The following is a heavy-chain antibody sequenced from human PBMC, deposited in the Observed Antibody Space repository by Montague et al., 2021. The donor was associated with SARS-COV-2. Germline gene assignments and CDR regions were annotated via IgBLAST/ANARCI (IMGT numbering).Heavy chain of an antibody. CDR2: IYRTGXT. Sequence: TLSLTCTVSGGSISSGGYYWSWIRQHPGKGLEWFGYIYRTGXTXYXXXXKXRVTISKETSKNHFSLNLSSVTAADSAVYYCARDSGYYDSSGYSYDAFDIWGQGTKVIVSS. J-gene: IGHJ3*02. V-gene: IGHV4-31*03. D-gene: IGHD3-22*01. CDR1: GGSISSGGYY. CDR3: ARDSGYYDSSGYSYDAFDI.